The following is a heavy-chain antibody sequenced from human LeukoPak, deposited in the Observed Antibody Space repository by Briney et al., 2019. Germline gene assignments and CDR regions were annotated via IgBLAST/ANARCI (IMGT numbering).Heavy chain of an antibody. CDR2: VRVSGGAT. J-gene: IGHJ4*02. CDR3: AKGLRGQQLVLGYFDY. V-gene: IGHV3-23*01. Sequence: GGSLRLSCATSGFTFNNYAMTWVRQAPGKGLEWVSAVRVSGGATYYADSVKGRFTISRDNSKNTVYLQMNSLGVEDTAVYYCAKGLRGQQLVLGYFDYWGQGTLVPVSS. D-gene: IGHD6-13*01. CDR1: GFTFNNYA.